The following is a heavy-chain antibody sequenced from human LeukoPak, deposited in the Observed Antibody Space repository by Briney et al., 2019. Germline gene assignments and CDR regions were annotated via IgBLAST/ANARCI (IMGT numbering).Heavy chain of an antibody. Sequence: GSLRLSCAASGFIFNSYWMSWIRQPPGKGLEWIGEINHSGSTNYNPSLKSRVTISVDTSKNQFSLKLSPVTAADTAVYYCARDWFDPWGQGTLVTVSS. V-gene: IGHV4-34*01. J-gene: IGHJ5*02. CDR3: ARDWFDP. CDR1: GFIFNSYW. CDR2: INHSGST.